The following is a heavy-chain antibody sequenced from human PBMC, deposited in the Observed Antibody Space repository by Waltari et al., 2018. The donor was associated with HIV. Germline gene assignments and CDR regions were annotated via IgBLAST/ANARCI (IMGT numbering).Heavy chain of an antibody. D-gene: IGHD2-2*01. CDR3: SRGLHCTATSCLLYRGMDV. CDR1: GYTFSTYD. V-gene: IGHV1-8*01. CDR2: MNPNSGNT. J-gene: IGHJ6*02. Sequence: QVQLVQSGAEVKKPGASVKVSCKASGYTFSTYDINWVRQATGQGLEWMGWMNPNSGNTGYAQKFQGRVNMTRNSSIRTAYMELSSLRSDDTAVYYCSRGLHCTATSCLLYRGMDVWGQGTAVSVSS.